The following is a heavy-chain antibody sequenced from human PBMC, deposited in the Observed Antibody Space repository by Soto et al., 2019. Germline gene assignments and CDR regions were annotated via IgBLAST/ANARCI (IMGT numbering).Heavy chain of an antibody. CDR1: GGTFSSYS. D-gene: IGHD3-16*02. J-gene: IGHJ6*02. V-gene: IGHV1-69*13. CDR2: IIPIFGTA. Sequence: SVKVSCKTSGGTFSSYSINWVRQAPGQGLEWMGGIIPIFGTANYAQKFQGRVTITAEESTSTAYMELSSLRSEDTAVYYCARVSILPHYYYYGMDVWGQGTTVTVSS. CDR3: ARVSILPHYYYYGMDV.